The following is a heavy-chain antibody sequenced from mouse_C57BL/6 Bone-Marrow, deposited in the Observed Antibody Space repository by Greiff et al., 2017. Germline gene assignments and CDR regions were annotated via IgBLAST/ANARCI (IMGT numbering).Heavy chain of an antibody. V-gene: IGHV1-81*01. J-gene: IGHJ2*01. Sequence: VQGVESGAELARPGASVKLSCKASGYTFTSYGISWVKQRTGQVLECIGEIYPRSGNTYYNEKFKGKATLTADKSSSTAYMELRSLTSEDSAVYFCASGGLRVYWGQGTTLTVSS. CDR3: ASGGLRVY. CDR2: IYPRSGNT. D-gene: IGHD2-4*01. CDR1: GYTFTSYG.